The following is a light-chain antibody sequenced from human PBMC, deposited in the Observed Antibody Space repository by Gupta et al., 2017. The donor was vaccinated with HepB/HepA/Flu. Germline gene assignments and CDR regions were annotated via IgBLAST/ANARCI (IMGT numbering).Light chain of an antibody. CDR3: QQYNSYPWT. J-gene: IGKJ1*01. Sequence: DIQMTQSPSTLSASVGDRVTITCRASRTISSWLAWFQQKPGMAPKFLIYKASSLDSGVPSRFSGSGSGTEFTLTINSLKTDDFATYYCQQYNSYPWTFGQGTKVENK. CDR1: RTISSW. V-gene: IGKV1-5*03. CDR2: KAS.